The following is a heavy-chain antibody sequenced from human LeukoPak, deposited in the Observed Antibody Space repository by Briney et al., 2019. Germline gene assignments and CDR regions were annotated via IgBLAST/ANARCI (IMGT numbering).Heavy chain of an antibody. CDR2: IYSSGSP. Sequence: SGPTLVKPSETLSLTCTVSGGFISSYFWIWIRQPAGKGLEWIGRIYSSGSPNYNSSLKSRVTMSLDTSKNQFSLKLNSVTAADTAVYYCATVPNREMIWGQGTMVTVSS. CDR3: ATVPNREMI. J-gene: IGHJ3*02. V-gene: IGHV4-4*07. CDR1: GGFISSYF. D-gene: IGHD2/OR15-2a*01.